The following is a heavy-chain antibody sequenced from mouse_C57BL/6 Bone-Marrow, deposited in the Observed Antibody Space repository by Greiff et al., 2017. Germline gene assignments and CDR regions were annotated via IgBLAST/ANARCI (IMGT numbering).Heavy chain of an antibody. CDR1: GFTFSSYA. CDR3: TRDHYYGSSSFRAY. CDR2: ISSGGDYI. D-gene: IGHD1-1*01. V-gene: IGHV5-9-1*02. Sequence: VQLVESGEGLVKPGGSLKLSCAASGFTFSSYAMSWVRQTPEKRLEWVAYISSGGDYIYYADTVKGRFTISRDNARNTLYLQMSSLKSEDTAMDYCTRDHYYGSSSFRAYWGQGTLVTVSA. J-gene: IGHJ3*01.